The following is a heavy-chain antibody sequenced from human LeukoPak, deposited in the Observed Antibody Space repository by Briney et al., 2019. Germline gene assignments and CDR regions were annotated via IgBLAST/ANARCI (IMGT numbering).Heavy chain of an antibody. V-gene: IGHV3-53*01. CDR2: IFSGGST. Sequence: PGGSLRLSCAASGFIFSSNHMTWVRQAPGKGLEWVSVIFSGGSTYYADSVKGRVTISRDNSKNTLYLQMNNLRGEDTAVYYCARVGPTRSDFDYWGQGTLVTVSS. D-gene: IGHD1-26*01. CDR3: ARVGPTRSDFDY. J-gene: IGHJ4*02. CDR1: GFIFSSNH.